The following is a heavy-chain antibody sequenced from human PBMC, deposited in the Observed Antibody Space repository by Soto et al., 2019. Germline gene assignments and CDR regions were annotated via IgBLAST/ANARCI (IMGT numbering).Heavy chain of an antibody. CDR2: IYYSGST. V-gene: IGHV4-31*03. CDR3: ARDQMGSNWFDP. D-gene: IGHD1-26*01. Sequence: SETLSLTCTVSGGSISSGGYYWSWIRQHPGKGLEWIGYIYYSGSTYYNPSLKSRVTISVDTSKNQFSLKLSSVTAADTAVYYCARDQMGSNWFDPWGQGTLVTVSS. J-gene: IGHJ5*02. CDR1: GGSISSGGYY.